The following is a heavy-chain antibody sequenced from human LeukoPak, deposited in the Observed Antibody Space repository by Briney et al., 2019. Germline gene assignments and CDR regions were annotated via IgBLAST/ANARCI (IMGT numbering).Heavy chain of an antibody. J-gene: IGHJ4*02. CDR3: ARVEGPYQLPEGDYFDY. V-gene: IGHV1-2*02. CDR1: GYTFTGYY. D-gene: IGHD2-2*01. Sequence: GASVKVSCKASGYTFTGYYMHWVRNAPGQGLELMGWINTNSGGTNYAQKFQGRVTMTRDTSISTAYMELSRLRSDDTAVYYCARVEGPYQLPEGDYFDYWGQGTLVTVSS. CDR2: INTNSGGT.